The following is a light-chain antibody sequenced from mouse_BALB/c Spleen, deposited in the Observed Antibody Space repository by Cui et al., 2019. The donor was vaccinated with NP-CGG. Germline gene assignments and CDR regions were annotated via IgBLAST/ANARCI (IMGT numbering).Light chain of an antibody. Sequence: AVVTQESPPTTSPGETVTPTCRSSTGAVTSSNYANWVQEKPDHLFTGLIGGTRNRAPGVPARFSGSLIGDKAALTITGAQTEDETIYFCALWYSNHWVFGGGTKLTVL. CDR3: ALWYSNHWV. J-gene: IGLJ1*01. CDR2: GTR. CDR1: TGAVTSSNY. V-gene: IGLV1*01.